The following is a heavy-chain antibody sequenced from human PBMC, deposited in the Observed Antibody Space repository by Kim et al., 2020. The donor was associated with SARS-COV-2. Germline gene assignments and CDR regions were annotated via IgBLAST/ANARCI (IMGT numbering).Heavy chain of an antibody. CDR3: ASEKVGLGESYYYYGMDV. D-gene: IGHD3-10*01. J-gene: IGHJ6*02. Sequence: SVKVSCKASGGTFSSYTISWVRQAPGQGLEWMGRIIPILGIANYAQKFQGRVTITADKSTSTAYMELSSLRSEDTAVYYCASEKVGLGESYYYYGMDVWGQGTTVTVSS. V-gene: IGHV1-69*02. CDR2: IIPILGIA. CDR1: GGTFSSYT.